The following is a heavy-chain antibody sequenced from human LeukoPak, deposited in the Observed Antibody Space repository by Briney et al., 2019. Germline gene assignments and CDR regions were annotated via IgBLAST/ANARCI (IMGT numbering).Heavy chain of an antibody. CDR2: IYYSGST. Sequence: SETLSLTCTVSGVSISSYYWSWIRQPPGKGLEWIGYIYYSGSTNYNPSLKSRVTISVDTSKNQFSLKLSSVTAADTAVYYCARVRYSYGYPGGFDYWGQGTLVTVSS. J-gene: IGHJ4*02. D-gene: IGHD5-18*01. CDR1: GVSISSYY. V-gene: IGHV4-59*01. CDR3: ARVRYSYGYPGGFDY.